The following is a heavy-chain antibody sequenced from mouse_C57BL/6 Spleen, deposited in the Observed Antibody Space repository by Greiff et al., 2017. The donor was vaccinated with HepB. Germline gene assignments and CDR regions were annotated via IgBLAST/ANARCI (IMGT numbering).Heavy chain of an antibody. Sequence: DVKLQESGPGLVKPSQSLSLTCSVPGYSITSGYYWNWIRQFPGNKLEWMGYISYDGSNNYNPSLKNRISITRDTSKNQFFLKLNSVTTEDTATYYCARGGYYPFAYWGQGTLVTVSA. V-gene: IGHV3-6*01. CDR1: GYSITSGYY. CDR3: ARGGYYPFAY. D-gene: IGHD2-3*01. CDR2: ISYDGSN. J-gene: IGHJ3*01.